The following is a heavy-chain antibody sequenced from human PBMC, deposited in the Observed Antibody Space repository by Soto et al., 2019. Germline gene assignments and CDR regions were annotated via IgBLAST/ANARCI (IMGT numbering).Heavy chain of an antibody. D-gene: IGHD3-16*01. V-gene: IGHV1-18*01. CDR2: ISAYNGNT. J-gene: IGHJ4*02. Sequence: QVQLVQSGAEVKKPGASVKVSCKASGYTFTSYGISWVRQAPGQGLEWMGWISAYNGNTNYAQKLQXXXTXTTDTATSPPYMELRSLRSDDTAGNYCAREDPPSLNCAQGPLVTVSS. CDR1: GYTFTSYG. CDR3: AREDPPSLN.